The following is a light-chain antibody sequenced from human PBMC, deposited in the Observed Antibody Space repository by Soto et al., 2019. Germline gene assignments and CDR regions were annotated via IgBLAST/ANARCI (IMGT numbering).Light chain of an antibody. CDR2: GAS. CDR3: QQYSNWPYT. CDR1: QSVSSK. J-gene: IGKJ2*01. V-gene: IGKV3-15*01. Sequence: EIVMTQSPATLSLSPGERVTLSCRASQSVSSKLAWYQQKPDQAPRLLIYGASIRATDIPARFSGSGSGTEFTLTISRLQSEDFAIFYCQQYSNWPYTFGQGTKLEIK.